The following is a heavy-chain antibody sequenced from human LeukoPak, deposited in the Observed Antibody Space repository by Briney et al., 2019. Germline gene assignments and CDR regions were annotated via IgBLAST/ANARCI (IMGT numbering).Heavy chain of an antibody. Sequence: GGSLRLSCAASGFTFSSYSMNWVRQAPGKGLEWVSSISSSSSYIYYADSVKGRFTISRDNAKNSLYLQMNSLRAEDTAVYYCAREGPRGNSQFDYWGQGTLVTVSS. CDR3: AREGPRGNSQFDY. CDR1: GFTFSSYS. V-gene: IGHV3-21*01. CDR2: ISSSSSYI. D-gene: IGHD2/OR15-2a*01. J-gene: IGHJ4*02.